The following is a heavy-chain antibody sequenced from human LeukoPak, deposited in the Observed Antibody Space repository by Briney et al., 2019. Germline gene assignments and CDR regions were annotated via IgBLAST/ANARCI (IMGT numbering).Heavy chain of an antibody. Sequence: GESLKISCKGSGYSFTTYWIGWVRQMPGKGLEWMGMISPGDFDTRYTPSFKGQVTISADKSISTAYLQWSSLKASDTAIYYCARHQGGMDVWGQGTTVTVSS. CDR2: ISPGDFDT. CDR1: GYSFTTYW. V-gene: IGHV5-51*01. CDR3: ARHQGGMDV. J-gene: IGHJ6*02.